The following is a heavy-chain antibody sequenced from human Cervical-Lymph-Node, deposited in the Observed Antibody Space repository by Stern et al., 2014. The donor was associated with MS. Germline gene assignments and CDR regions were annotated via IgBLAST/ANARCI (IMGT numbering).Heavy chain of an antibody. V-gene: IGHV3-33*01. CDR3: ARAFPLPTNWFDP. Sequence: VHLVESGGGVVQPGRSLRLSCAASGFTFSSYGMHWVRQAPGKGLEWVAVIWYDGSNKYYADSVKGRFTISRDNSKNTLYLQMNSLRAEDTAVYYCARAFPLPTNWFDPWGQGTLVTVSS. CDR1: GFTFSSYG. CDR2: IWYDGSNK. J-gene: IGHJ5*02. D-gene: IGHD2-15*01.